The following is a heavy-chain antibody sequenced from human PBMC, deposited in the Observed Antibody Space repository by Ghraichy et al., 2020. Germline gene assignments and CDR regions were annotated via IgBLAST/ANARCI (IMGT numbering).Heavy chain of an antibody. V-gene: IGHV1-69*13. CDR1: GGTFSSYA. Sequence: SVKVSCKASGGTFSSYAISWVRQAPGQGLEWMGGIIPIFGTANYAQKFQGRVTITADESTSTAYMELSSLRSEDTAVYYCAREPAYGERDFDYWGQGTLVTVSS. D-gene: IGHD4-17*01. CDR2: IIPIFGTA. CDR3: AREPAYGERDFDY. J-gene: IGHJ4*02.